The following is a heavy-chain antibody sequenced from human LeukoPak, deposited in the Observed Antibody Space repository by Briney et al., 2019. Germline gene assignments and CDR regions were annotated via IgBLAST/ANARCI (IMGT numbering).Heavy chain of an antibody. CDR2: INPSGGST. Sequence: GASVKVSCKASGYTFTSYYMHWVRQAPGQGLEWMGIINPSGGSTSYAQKFQGRVTMTRDTSISTAYMELSRLIFDDTAVYYCGRGPPSTYVWGQGTMVTVSS. V-gene: IGHV1-46*01. CDR1: GYTFTSYY. CDR3: GRGPPSTYV. J-gene: IGHJ3*01.